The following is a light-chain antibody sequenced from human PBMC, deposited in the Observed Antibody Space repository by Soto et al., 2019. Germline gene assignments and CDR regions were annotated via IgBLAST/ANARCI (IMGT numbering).Light chain of an antibody. Sequence: DTQMTQSPSTLSASVGDRVAITCWASQSISRALAWYQQKPGKAPRVLIYEASSLEGGVPSRFSGSGSGTEFTLTISSLQPDDFATYYCQQYNYLWTFGQGTKVDIK. J-gene: IGKJ1*01. CDR1: QSISRA. CDR2: EAS. CDR3: QQYNYLWT. V-gene: IGKV1-5*03.